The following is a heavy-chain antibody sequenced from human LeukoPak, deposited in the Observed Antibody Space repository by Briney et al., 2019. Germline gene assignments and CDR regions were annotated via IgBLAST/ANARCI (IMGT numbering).Heavy chain of an antibody. Sequence: PGGSLRLSCAASGFTFNTYAMTWVRQAPGKGLEWVSSIGSDNKPHYSESVKGRFAISRDNSKSMLFLQLNSLRAEDTALYYCARDLHYYVAMDVRGQGTTVTVSS. J-gene: IGHJ6*02. CDR2: IGSDNKP. V-gene: IGHV3-23*01. CDR3: ARDLHYYVAMDV. CDR1: GFTFNTYA. D-gene: IGHD3-10*02.